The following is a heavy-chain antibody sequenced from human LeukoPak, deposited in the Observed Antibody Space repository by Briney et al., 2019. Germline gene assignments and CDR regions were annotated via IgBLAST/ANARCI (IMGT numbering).Heavy chain of an antibody. CDR1: GYSFISYW. CDR3: ARLFISGSYHGDYFDY. Sequence: GESLKISCKSSGYSFISYWIGWVHQMPGKGLEWMGIIYPADSDTRYSPPFLGQVTISADKSISTAYLQWNILKASDTAMYYCARLFISGSYHGDYFDYWGQGTLVTVSS. V-gene: IGHV5-51*07. D-gene: IGHD1-26*01. J-gene: IGHJ4*02. CDR2: IYPADSDT.